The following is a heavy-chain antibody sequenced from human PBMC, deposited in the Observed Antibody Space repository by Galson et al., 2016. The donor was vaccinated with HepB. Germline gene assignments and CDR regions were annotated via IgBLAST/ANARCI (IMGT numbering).Heavy chain of an antibody. CDR2: ISFDGNSK. CDR1: GFTFNNYA. V-gene: IGHV3-30-3*01. J-gene: IGHJ4*02. D-gene: IGHD3-16*01. Sequence: SLRLSCAASGFTFNNYAMHWVRQAPGKGLEWVAVISFDGNSKYYADSVKGRFTISRDSSKSTLYLQMNSLRTEDTAIYYCARGDFPPSFFDYWGRGSLVTVSS. CDR3: ARGDFPPSFFDY.